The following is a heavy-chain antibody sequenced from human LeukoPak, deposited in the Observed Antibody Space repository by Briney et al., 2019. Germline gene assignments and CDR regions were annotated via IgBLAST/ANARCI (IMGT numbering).Heavy chain of an antibody. D-gene: IGHD3-3*01. V-gene: IGHV3-23*01. Sequence: GGSLRLSCAASGFTFSSYAMSWVRQAPGKGLEWVSAISGSGGSTYYADSVKGRFTISRDNAKNSLYLQMNSLRAEDTAVYYCARETSGYYLDYWGQGTLVTVSS. CDR2: ISGSGGST. CDR1: GFTFSSYA. CDR3: ARETSGYYLDY. J-gene: IGHJ4*02.